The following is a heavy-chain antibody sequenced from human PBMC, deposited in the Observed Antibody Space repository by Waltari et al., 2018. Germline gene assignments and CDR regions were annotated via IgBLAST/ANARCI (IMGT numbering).Heavy chain of an antibody. Sequence: EEELLESGGGFVQPAGYVRISIGASDFPFANYAISWVRQAPGKGLQWVATFSDNGGRTYSADSAKGRFTISRDNSKKTLYLQMNSLRVDDTAVYYCAIGNYYGSESRYAFDLWGQGTMVTVS. V-gene: IGHV3-23*01. CDR1: DFPFANYA. J-gene: IGHJ3*01. D-gene: IGHD3-10*01. CDR2: FSDNGGRT. CDR3: AIGNYYGSESRYAFDL.